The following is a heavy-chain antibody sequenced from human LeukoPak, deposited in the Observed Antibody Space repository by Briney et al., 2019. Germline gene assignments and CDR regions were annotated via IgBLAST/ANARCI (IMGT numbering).Heavy chain of an antibody. D-gene: IGHD3-22*01. CDR1: GFTFSSYG. CDR2: IRYDGSNK. Sequence: PGGSLRLSCAASGFTFSSYGMHWVRQAPGKGLEWVAFIRYDGSNKYYADSVKGRFTISRDNSKNTLYLQMSSLRAEDTAVYYCASIYYDSSGYYFFAFDYWGQGTLVTVSS. V-gene: IGHV3-30*02. J-gene: IGHJ4*02. CDR3: ASIYYDSSGYYFFAFDY.